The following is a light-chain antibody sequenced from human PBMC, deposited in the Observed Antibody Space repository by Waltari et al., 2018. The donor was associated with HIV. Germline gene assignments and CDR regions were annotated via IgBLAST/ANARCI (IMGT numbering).Light chain of an antibody. CDR3: QSYDSSLSGVV. CDR2: GNS. CDR1: SSNLGAGYD. V-gene: IGLV1-40*01. J-gene: IGLJ2*01. Sequence: SVLTQPPSVSGAPGQRVTISCTGSSSNLGAGYDVHRYQQLPGTAPKLLIYGNSNRPSGVPDRFSGSKSGTSASLAITGLQAEDEADYYCQSYDSSLSGVVFGGGTKLTVL.